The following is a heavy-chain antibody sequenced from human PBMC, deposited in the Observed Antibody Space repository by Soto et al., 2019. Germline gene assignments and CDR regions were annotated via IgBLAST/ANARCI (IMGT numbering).Heavy chain of an antibody. CDR2: MNPYSDNT. D-gene: IGHD5-12*01. V-gene: IGHV1-8*01. Sequence: ASVKVSCKASGYTFTSYDVNWVRQAPGQGLEWLGWMNPYSDNTGYAQRFQGRVTMTRNTSISTAYMELTGLGSQDTAVYYRARGPRGFHDFDYWGQGTLVTVSS. CDR1: GYTFTSYD. J-gene: IGHJ4*02. CDR3: ARGPRGFHDFDY.